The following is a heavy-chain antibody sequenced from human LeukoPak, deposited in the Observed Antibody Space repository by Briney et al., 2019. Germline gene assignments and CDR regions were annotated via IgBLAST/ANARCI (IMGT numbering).Heavy chain of an antibody. D-gene: IGHD5-12*01. Sequence: ASVKVSCKASGYTFTGYYMHWVRQAPGQGLEWMGWINPNSGGTNYAQKFQGRVTMTRDTSISTAYMELSRLRSDDTAVYYCAKIHNVDIVATIEINYWGKGTVVSVS. V-gene: IGHV1-2*02. CDR2: INPNSGGT. J-gene: IGHJ4*02. CDR1: GYTFTGYY. CDR3: AKIHNVDIVATIEINY.